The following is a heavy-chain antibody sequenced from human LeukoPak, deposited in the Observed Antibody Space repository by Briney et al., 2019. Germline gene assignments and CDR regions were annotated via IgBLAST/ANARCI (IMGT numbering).Heavy chain of an antibody. D-gene: IGHD3-10*01. J-gene: IGHJ4*02. CDR2: ISGSGSGGST. Sequence: GGSLRLSCAASGFTFSSSAMSWVRQAPGKGLEWVSSISGSGSGGSTYYADSVKGRFTISRDNAKNSLYLQMNSLRAEDTAVYYCARVGTEVLWFGETKKNDYWGQGTLVTVSS. CDR3: ARVGTEVLWFGETKKNDY. V-gene: IGHV3-23*01. CDR1: GFTFSSSA.